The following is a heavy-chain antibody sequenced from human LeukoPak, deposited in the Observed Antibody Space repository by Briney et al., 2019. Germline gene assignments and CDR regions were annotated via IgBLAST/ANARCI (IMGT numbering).Heavy chain of an antibody. CDR3: ARDASGYSYGSFVY. V-gene: IGHV1-2*02. D-gene: IGHD5-18*01. CDR1: GYTFTGYY. Sequence: ASVKVSCKASGYTFTGYYMHWVRQAPGQGLEWMGWINPNSGGTNYAQKFQGRVTMTRDTSISTAYMELSRLRSDDTAVYYCARDASGYSYGSFVYWGQGTLVTVSS. J-gene: IGHJ4*02. CDR2: INPNSGGT.